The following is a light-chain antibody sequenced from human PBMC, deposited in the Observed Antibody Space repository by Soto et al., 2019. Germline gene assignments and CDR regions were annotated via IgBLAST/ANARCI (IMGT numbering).Light chain of an antibody. CDR1: SGSIDSNY. Sequence: NFMLTQPHSVSESPGKTVTISCTRSSGSIDSNYVQWYQQRPGSAPTTAIYEDNQRPSGVPDRFSGSIDSSSNSASLTISGLKTEDEADYYCQSYDSNNQVFGGGTKLTVL. J-gene: IGLJ3*02. CDR3: QSYDSNNQV. CDR2: EDN. V-gene: IGLV6-57*04.